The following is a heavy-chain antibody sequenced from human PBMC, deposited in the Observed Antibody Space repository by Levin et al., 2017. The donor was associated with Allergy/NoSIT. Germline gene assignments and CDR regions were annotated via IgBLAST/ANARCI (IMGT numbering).Heavy chain of an antibody. CDR2: ITYDGSNK. CDR1: GFSFSNYA. V-gene: IGHV3-30-3*01. Sequence: GGSLRLSCAASGFSFSNYAMHWVRQAPGKGLEGVAYITYDGSNKYYADSVTGRFPISRDNSKNTLYLQMNGLRADDTAVYYCARPMIRGVIGAFDMWGQGTLVTVSS. J-gene: IGHJ3*02. CDR3: ARPMIRGVIGAFDM. D-gene: IGHD3-10*01.